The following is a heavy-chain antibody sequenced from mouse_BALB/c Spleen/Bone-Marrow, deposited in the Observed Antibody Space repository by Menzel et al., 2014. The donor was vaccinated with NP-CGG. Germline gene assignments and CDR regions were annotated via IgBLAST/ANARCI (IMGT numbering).Heavy chain of an antibody. J-gene: IGHJ4*01. CDR1: GYTFTSYV. CDR2: IFPSNDVT. Sequence: EVKLVESGPELVKPGASVKMSCKASGYTFTSYVMHWVKQKPGQGLEWIGYIFPSNDVTKYNEKFKGKATLTSDKSSSTAYMELSSLTSEDSAVYYCARKRGGAMDYWGPGTSVTVSS. CDR3: ARKRGGAMDY. V-gene: IGHV1-14*01.